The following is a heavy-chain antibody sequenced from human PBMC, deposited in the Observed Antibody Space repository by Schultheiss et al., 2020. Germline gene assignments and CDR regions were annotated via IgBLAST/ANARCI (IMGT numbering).Heavy chain of an antibody. CDR2: ITDSGGSA. J-gene: IGHJ4*02. CDR1: GFTFSSYA. CDR3: AKPAIVGAAYFDY. Sequence: GGSLRLSCAASGFTFSSYAMNWVRQAPGKGPEWVPSITDSGGSAFYADSVRGRFTISRDNSKNTLYLQMSSLRAEDSAVYYCAKPAIVGAAYFDYWGQGTL. V-gene: IGHV3-23*01. D-gene: IGHD1-26*01.